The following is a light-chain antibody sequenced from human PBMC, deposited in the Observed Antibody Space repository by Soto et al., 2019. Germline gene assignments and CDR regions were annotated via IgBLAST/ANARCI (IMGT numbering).Light chain of an antibody. V-gene: IGKV1D-13*01. CDR2: DAS. CDR1: QGISSA. CDR3: QQFNNYPVT. J-gene: IGKJ5*01. Sequence: AIQLTQSPSSLSASVGDRVTITCRASQGISSALAWYQQKQGKAHKLLIYDASRLESGVPSRFSGSGSGTDFTLTISSLQTEDFATYYWQQFNNYPVTFVQGTRLEIK.